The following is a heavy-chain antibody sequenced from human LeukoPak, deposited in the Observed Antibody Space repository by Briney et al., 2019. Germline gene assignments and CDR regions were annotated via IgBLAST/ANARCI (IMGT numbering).Heavy chain of an antibody. J-gene: IGHJ4*02. CDR1: GYTFTSYG. CDR3: ARDRVMVRGVIITFPPDY. CDR2: ISAYNGNT. D-gene: IGHD3-10*01. Sequence: ASVKVSCKASGYTFTSYGISWVRQAPGQGLEWMGWISAYNGNTNYAQKLQGRVTMTTDTSTSTAYMELRSLRSDDTAVYYCARDRVMVRGVIITFPPDYWGQGTLVTVSS. V-gene: IGHV1-18*04.